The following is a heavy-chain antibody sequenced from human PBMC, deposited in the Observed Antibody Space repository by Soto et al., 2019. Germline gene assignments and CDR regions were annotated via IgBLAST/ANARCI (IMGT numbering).Heavy chain of an antibody. J-gene: IGHJ6*02. Sequence: WASVKVSCKASGGTFSSYAISWVRQAPGQGLEWMGGIIPIFGTANYAQKFQGRVTITADESTSTAYMELSSLRSEDTAVYYCARDSGGYSYGYSYYYYGMDVWGQGTTVTVSS. V-gene: IGHV1-69*13. CDR1: GGTFSSYA. CDR2: IIPIFGTA. CDR3: ARDSGGYSYGYSYYYYGMDV. D-gene: IGHD5-18*01.